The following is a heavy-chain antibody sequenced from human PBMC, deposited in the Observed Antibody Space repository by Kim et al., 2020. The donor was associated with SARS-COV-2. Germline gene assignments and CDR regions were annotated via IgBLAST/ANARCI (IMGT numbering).Heavy chain of an antibody. CDR1: GGSISSYY. D-gene: IGHD1-1*01. CDR2: IYYSGST. V-gene: IGHV4-59*13. Sequence: SETLSLTCTVSGGSISSYYWSWIRQPPGKGLEWIGYIYYSGSTNYNPSLKSRVTISVDTSKNQFSLKLSSVTAADTAVYYCARLRAHVGLDPRRWFDPWGQGTLVTVSS. CDR3: ARLRAHVGLDPRRWFDP. J-gene: IGHJ5*02.